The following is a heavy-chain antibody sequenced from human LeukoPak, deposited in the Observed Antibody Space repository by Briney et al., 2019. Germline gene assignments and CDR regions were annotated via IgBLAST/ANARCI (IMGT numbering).Heavy chain of an antibody. J-gene: IGHJ4*02. V-gene: IGHV3-53*01. CDR3: ASKSGKDY. CDR2: IYSGGST. Sequence: TGGSLGLSFAASGFTLSSNYMSWVRQAPGKGLEWVSVIYSGGSTYYADSVKGRFTISRDNSKNTLYLQMNSLRAEDTAVYYCASKSGKDYWGQGTLVTVSS. CDR1: GFTLSSNY.